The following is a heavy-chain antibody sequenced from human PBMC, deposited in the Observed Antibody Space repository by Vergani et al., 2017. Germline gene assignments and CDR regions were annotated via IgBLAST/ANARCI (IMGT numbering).Heavy chain of an antibody. J-gene: IGHJ3*01. CDR2: VSTGTKRQ. V-gene: IGHV3-48*01. CDR3: AREDSSTAGRSFDF. Sequence: QLVESGGGWVQPGGSLRLSCVVSGFDFSSYIMNWVRQAPGKGLEWVSFVSTGTKRQSYAESVKGRFTISRDSAKNSLYLQMDSLRAEDTAVYYCAREDSSTAGRSFDFWGQGTKVTVSS. CDR1: GFDFSSYI. D-gene: IGHD2-2*01.